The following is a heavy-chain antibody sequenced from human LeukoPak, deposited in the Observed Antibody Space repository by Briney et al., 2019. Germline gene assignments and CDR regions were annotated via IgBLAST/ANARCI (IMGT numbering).Heavy chain of an antibody. V-gene: IGHV1-8*01. CDR3: AGGRSQQQKVYAWGY. J-gene: IGHJ4*02. Sequence: ASVKVSCKASGYTFTSYDINWVRQATGQGLECMGWMNPNSGNTGYAQKFQGRVTMTRNTSISTAYMELSSLRSEDTAVYYCAGGRSQQQKVYAWGYWGQGTLVTVSS. CDR1: GYTFTSYD. CDR2: MNPNSGNT. D-gene: IGHD2-8*01.